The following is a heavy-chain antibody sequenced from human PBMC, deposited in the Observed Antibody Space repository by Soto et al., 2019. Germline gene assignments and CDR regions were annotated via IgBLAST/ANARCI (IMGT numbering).Heavy chain of an antibody. D-gene: IGHD3-3*01. CDR2: ISSSGSTI. CDR1: GFTFSSYE. Sequence: PGGSLRLSCAASGFTFSSYEMSWVRQAPGKGLEWVSYISSSGSTIYYADSVKGRFTISRDNAKNSLYLQMNSLRAEDTAVYYCARSRADDDFWSGYYHYYYYGMDVWGQGTTVTVSS. J-gene: IGHJ6*02. V-gene: IGHV3-48*03. CDR3: ARSRADDDFWSGYYHYYYYGMDV.